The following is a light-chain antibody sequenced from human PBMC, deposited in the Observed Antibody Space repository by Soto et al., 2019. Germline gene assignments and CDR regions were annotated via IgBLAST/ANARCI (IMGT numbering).Light chain of an antibody. J-gene: IGKJ1*01. CDR3: QQYGSAPWT. Sequence: EIVLTQSPGTLSSSPGERATLSCRASESVSSNYLAWYQQRPGQAPRLLIYAASNRARGIPDRFGGSGSGTDFTLTVSRPAPEAFPVSSCQQYGSAPWTFGQGTKV. V-gene: IGKV3-20*01. CDR1: ESVSSNY. CDR2: AAS.